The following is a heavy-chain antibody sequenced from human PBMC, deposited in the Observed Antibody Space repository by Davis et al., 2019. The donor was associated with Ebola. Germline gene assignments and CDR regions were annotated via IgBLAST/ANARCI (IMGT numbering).Heavy chain of an antibody. V-gene: IGHV3-30*02. CDR2: IRDDGVKK. CDR1: GFTFSAYG. J-gene: IGHJ6*02. CDR3: ARDRPLDFFFGDYYGMDV. Sequence: PSETLSLTCAASGFTFSAYGMHWVRQAPGKGLEWVAFIRDDGVKKDYADSVKGRITISRDNSNNTLYLQMNSLRPEDTALYYCARDRPLDFFFGDYYGMDVWGQGTTVTVSS. D-gene: IGHD3-16*01.